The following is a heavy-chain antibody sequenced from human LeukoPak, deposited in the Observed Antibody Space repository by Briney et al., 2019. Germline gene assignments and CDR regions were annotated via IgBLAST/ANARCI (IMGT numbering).Heavy chain of an antibody. J-gene: IGHJ4*02. D-gene: IGHD2-15*01. CDR3: ARGPGYCSGGSCYPEGY. CDR1: GFTFSNYG. CDR2: IWNDGSNK. Sequence: GGSLRLSCAASGFTFSNYGMHWVRQAPGKGLEWVAVIWNDGSNKYYADSVKGRFTISRDNSKNTLYLQINSLRAEDTAVYYCARGPGYCSGGSCYPEGYWGQGTLVTVSS. V-gene: IGHV3-33*01.